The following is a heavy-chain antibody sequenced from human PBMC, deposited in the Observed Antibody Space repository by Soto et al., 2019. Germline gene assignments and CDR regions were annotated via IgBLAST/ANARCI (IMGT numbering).Heavy chain of an antibody. Sequence: QVQLVESGGGVVQPGRSLRLSCAASGFTFSSYGMHWVRQAPGKGLEWVAVIWYDGSNKYYADSVKGRFTISRDNSKNTLYLQMNSLRAEDTAVYYCARDGYGSGSYYDYWGQGTPVTVSS. CDR1: GFTFSSYG. J-gene: IGHJ4*02. CDR2: IWYDGSNK. CDR3: ARDGYGSGSYYDY. D-gene: IGHD3-10*01. V-gene: IGHV3-33*01.